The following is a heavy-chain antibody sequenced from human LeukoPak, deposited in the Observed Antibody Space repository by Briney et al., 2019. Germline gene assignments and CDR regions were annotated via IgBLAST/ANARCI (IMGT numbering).Heavy chain of an antibody. Sequence: PSETLSLTCAVYGGSFSGYYWSWIRQPPGKGLEWIGEINHSGSTNYNPSLKSRVTISVDTSKNQFSLKLSSVTAADTAVYYCAREVSGIAVAGIPNGRTYWYFDLWGRGTLVTVSS. CDR2: INHSGST. D-gene: IGHD6-19*01. CDR1: GGSFSGYY. V-gene: IGHV4-34*01. CDR3: AREVSGIAVAGIPNGRTYWYFDL. J-gene: IGHJ2*01.